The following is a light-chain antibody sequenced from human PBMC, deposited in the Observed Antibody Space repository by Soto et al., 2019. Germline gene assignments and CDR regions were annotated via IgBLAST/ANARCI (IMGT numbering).Light chain of an antibody. J-gene: IGKJ1*01. CDR2: DAT. CDR3: QQSGNSST. Sequence: IQMTQSPSTLSASVGDRVTITCRASHNIERWMAWYQQKPGRAPSLLIFDATTLHSGVPSRFSGGGSGTEFTLTINGLQPDDFATYYCQQSGNSSTFGQGTKVDIK. V-gene: IGKV1-5*01. CDR1: HNIERW.